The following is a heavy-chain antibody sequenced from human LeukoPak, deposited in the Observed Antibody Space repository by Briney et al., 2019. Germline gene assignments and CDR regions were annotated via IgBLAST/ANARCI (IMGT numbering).Heavy chain of an antibody. J-gene: IGHJ6*03. V-gene: IGHV3-23*01. CDR2: ISDGGSIT. CDR1: GFTFSDFG. D-gene: IGHD3-10*01. Sequence: PGGSLRLSCAASGFTFSDFGMSWVRQAPGKGLEWVSTISDGGSITYYADSVKGRFTISRDNSKNTLYLQMNSLRAEDTAVYYCAKRPTGRYYYYMDVWGKGTTVTISS. CDR3: AKRPTGRYYYYMDV.